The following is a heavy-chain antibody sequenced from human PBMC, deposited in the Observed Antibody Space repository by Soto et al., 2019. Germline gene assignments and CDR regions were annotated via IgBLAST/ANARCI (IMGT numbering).Heavy chain of an antibody. J-gene: IGHJ3*02. V-gene: IGHV1-69*13. Sequence: SVKVSCKASGGTFSSYAISWVRQAPGQGLEWMGGIIPIFGAANYAQKFQGRVTITADESTSTAYMELSSLRSEDTAVYYCARGRIADDAFDIWGQGTMVTVSS. CDR3: ARGRIADDAFDI. CDR1: GGTFSSYA. D-gene: IGHD6-13*01. CDR2: IIPIFGAA.